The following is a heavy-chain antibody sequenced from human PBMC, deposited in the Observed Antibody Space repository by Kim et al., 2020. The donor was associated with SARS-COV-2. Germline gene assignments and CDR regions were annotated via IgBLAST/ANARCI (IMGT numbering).Heavy chain of an antibody. J-gene: IGHJ6*02. CDR2: ISNDATNS. CDR3: ARPRADFYYYFGMGL. V-gene: IGHV3-30*03. Sequence: GGSLRLSCAASGFSFSSYGMHWVRQAPGKGLEWVGVISNDATNSYCADSVKGRFTISRDSAKNMLYLQMTGLRAEDTAVYYCARPRADFYYYFGMGLWGQGTTVIVSS. CDR1: GFSFSSYG.